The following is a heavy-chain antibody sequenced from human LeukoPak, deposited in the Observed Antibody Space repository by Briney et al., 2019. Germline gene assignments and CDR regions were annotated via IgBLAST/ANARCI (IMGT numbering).Heavy chain of an antibody. V-gene: IGHV4-34*01. CDR1: GGSFSGYY. J-gene: IGHJ4*02. Sequence: PSETLSLTCAVYGGSFSGYYWSWIRQPPGKGLEWIGEINHSGSTNYNPSLKSRVTISVDTSKNQFSLKLSSVTAADTAVYYCARGRIPGKFPMTDYWGQGTLVTVSS. D-gene: IGHD1-20*01. CDR3: ARGRIPGKFPMTDY. CDR2: INHSGST.